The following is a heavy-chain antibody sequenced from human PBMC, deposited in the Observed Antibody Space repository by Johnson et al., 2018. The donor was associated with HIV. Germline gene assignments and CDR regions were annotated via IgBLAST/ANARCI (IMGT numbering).Heavy chain of an antibody. CDR2: ISYYGSNK. D-gene: IGHD3-22*01. CDR3: ARLYYYDSSGYYVGAFDI. Sequence: QVQLVESGGGVVQPGRSLRLSCAASGITFSDYAMHWVRQAPGKGLEWVAVISYYGSNKYYADSVKGRFTISRDNSKNTLYLQMNSLRAEDTAVYYCARLYYYDSSGYYVGAFDIWGQGTMVTVSS. V-gene: IGHV3-30-3*01. J-gene: IGHJ3*02. CDR1: GITFSDYA.